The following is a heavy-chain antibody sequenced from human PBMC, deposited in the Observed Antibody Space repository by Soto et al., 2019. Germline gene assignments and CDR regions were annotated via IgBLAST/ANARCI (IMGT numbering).Heavy chain of an antibody. CDR3: AKDRPPLY. CDR1: GFTFSSYG. V-gene: IGHV3-30*18. CDR2: ISYDGSNK. Sequence: PVGSLRLSCAASGFTFSSYGMHWVRQAPGKGLEWVAVISYDGSNKYYADSVKGRFTISRDNSKNTLYLQMNSLRAEDTAVYYCAKDRPPLYWGQGTLVTVSS. D-gene: IGHD6-6*01. J-gene: IGHJ4*02.